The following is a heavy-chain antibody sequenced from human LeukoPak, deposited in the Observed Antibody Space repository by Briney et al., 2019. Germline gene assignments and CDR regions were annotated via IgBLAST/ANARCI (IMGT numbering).Heavy chain of an antibody. CDR2: LDPEDGAT. V-gene: IGHV1-24*01. J-gene: IGHJ6*02. CDR3: ATSSLAVGGQGFYGMGV. CDR1: GYTLTELS. D-gene: IGHD6-19*01. Sequence: ASVKVSCTVSGYTLTELSMHWVRPAPGKGLEWMGGLDPEDGATIYAQKFQGRVTMTEDTSTDTAYMELSSLRSEDTAVYYCATSSLAVGGQGFYGMGVWGQGTTVTVSS.